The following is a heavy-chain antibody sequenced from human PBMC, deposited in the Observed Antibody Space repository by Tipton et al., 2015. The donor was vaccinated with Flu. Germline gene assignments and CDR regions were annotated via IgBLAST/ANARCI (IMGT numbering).Heavy chain of an antibody. D-gene: IGHD3-10*02. V-gene: IGHV4-38-2*02. J-gene: IGHJ4*02. CDR3: ARHTGDSVRGVIDY. CDR2: IHYSGSP. Sequence: TLSLTCTVSGDSMRSDYFWGWIRQAPGKGLEWIGNIHYSGSPHYNPSLKSRVTISVDTSQNLFSLKLSSVTAADTAVYYCARHTGDSVRGVIDYWGQGTLVTVSS. CDR1: GDSMRSDYF.